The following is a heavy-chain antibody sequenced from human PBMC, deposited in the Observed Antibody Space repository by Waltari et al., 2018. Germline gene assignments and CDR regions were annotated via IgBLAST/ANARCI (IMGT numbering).Heavy chain of an antibody. J-gene: IGHJ4*02. V-gene: IGHV3-15*01. CDR3: TTYDYIWGSYRYIDY. D-gene: IGHD3-16*02. Sequence: EVQLVESGGGLVKPGGSLRLSCAASGFTFSNAWMSWVRQAQGKGLEWVGRIKSKTDGGTTDYAAPVKGRFTISRDDSKNTLYLQMNSLKTEDTAVYYCTTYDYIWGSYRYIDYWGQGTLVTVSS. CDR1: GFTFSNAW. CDR2: IKSKTDGGTT.